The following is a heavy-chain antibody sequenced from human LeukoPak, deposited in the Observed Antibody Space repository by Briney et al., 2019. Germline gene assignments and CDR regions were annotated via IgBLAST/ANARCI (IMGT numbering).Heavy chain of an antibody. CDR1: GFTFSSYG. D-gene: IGHD6-19*01. CDR2: IWYDGSNK. CDR3: AKAQRWPYYFDY. V-gene: IGHV3-33*06. Sequence: GGSLRLSCAASGFTFSSYGMHWVRQAPGKGLEWVAVIWYDGSNKYYADSVKGRFTISRDNSKNTLYLQMNSLRAEDTAVYYCAKAQRWPYYFDYWGQGTLVTVSS. J-gene: IGHJ4*02.